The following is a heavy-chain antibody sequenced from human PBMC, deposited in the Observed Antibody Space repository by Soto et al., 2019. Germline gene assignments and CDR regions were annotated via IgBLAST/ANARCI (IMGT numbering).Heavy chain of an antibody. CDR1: GYTFTSYY. J-gene: IGHJ4*02. V-gene: IGHV1-46*01. D-gene: IGHD2-2*02. CDR3: ARRGIYCSSTSCYTVGYYFDY. Sequence: QVQLVQSGAEVKKPGASVKVSCKASGYTFTSYYMHWVRQAPGQGLEWMGIINPRGGSTSYAQKFRGRVTMTRDTSRSTVYMELSTLRSEDTAVYYCARRGIYCSSTSCYTVGYYFDYWGQGTLVTVSS. CDR2: INPRGGST.